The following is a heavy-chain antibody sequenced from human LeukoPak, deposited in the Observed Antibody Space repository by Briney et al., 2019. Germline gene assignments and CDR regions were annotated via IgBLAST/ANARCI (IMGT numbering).Heavy chain of an antibody. D-gene: IGHD6-13*01. CDR2: IIPIFGTA. Sequence: ASVKVSCKASGGTFSSYAISWVRQAPGQGLEWMGGIIPIFGTANYAQKFQGRVTITADESTSTAYMELSSLRSEDTTVYYCARGLASYGSSWYRWFDPWGQGTLVTVSS. J-gene: IGHJ5*02. CDR1: GGTFSSYA. CDR3: ARGLASYGSSWYRWFDP. V-gene: IGHV1-69*13.